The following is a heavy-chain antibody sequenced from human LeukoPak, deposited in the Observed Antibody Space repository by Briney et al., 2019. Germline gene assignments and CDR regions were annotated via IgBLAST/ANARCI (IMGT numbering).Heavy chain of an antibody. J-gene: IGHJ4*02. CDR3: AKGGGYAWFFDY. Sequence: GGSLRLSCAASGFTFSSYGMHWVRQAPGKGLEWVAVISHDGSNKYYADSVKGRFTISRDNSKNTLYLQMNSLRAEDTAVYYCAKGGGYAWFFDYWGQGTLVTVSS. D-gene: IGHD5-12*01. CDR1: GFTFSSYG. CDR2: ISHDGSNK. V-gene: IGHV3-30*18.